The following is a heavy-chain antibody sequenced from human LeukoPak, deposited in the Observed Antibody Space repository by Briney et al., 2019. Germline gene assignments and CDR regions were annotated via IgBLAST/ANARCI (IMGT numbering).Heavy chain of an antibody. V-gene: IGHV4-34*01. CDR1: DESLSGYN. Sequence: SETLSLTCAVYDESLSGYNWNWIRQPPGKGLEWIGEIDHLVRTNYNPSLKSLVGISIDTSKNQFSLKMTSVTAADTAVYFCARPQHCSAITCSGPLRYWGQGNLVLVSS. J-gene: IGHJ4*03. D-gene: IGHD2-2*01. CDR3: ARPQHCSAITCSGPLRY. CDR2: IDHLVRT.